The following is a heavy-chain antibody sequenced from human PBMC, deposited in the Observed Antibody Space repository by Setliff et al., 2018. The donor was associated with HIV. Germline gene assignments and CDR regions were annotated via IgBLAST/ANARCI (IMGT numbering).Heavy chain of an antibody. D-gene: IGHD2-21*01. J-gene: IGHJ4*02. CDR2: ISGYNGDT. Sequence: ASVKVSCKASGYTFSSYGISWARQAPGQGLEWMGWISGYNGDTNYAQKFQGRVTMTADTSTNTAYMELRSLTSDDTAVYYCARDTMVVVSRFDYWGQGTPVTVSS. CDR1: GYTFSSYG. V-gene: IGHV1-18*01. CDR3: ARDTMVVVSRFDY.